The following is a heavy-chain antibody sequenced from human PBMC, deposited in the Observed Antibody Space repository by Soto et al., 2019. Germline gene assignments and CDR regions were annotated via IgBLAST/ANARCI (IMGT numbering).Heavy chain of an antibody. Sequence: GGSLRLSCVASGITFGGRAMSWVRQAPGEGLEWVSTITDTGGDTKYADSVRGRFTMSRDNSKKTLYLQMNSLRVEDSALYYCARGSTDSYPGSRIFDFWGRGTLVTVSS. V-gene: IGHV3-23*01. CDR1: GITFGGRA. CDR3: ARGSTDSYPGSRIFDF. J-gene: IGHJ4*02. D-gene: IGHD3-10*01. CDR2: ITDTGGDT.